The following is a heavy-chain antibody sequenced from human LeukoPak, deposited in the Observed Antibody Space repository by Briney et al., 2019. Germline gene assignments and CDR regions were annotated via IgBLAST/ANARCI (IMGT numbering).Heavy chain of an antibody. J-gene: IGHJ4*02. CDR2: INHSGST. CDR3: AHTELGDCSSTSCKEVDY. V-gene: IGHV4-34*01. Sequence: PSETLCLTCAVYGGSFSGYYWSWIRQPPGKGLEWIGEINHSGSTNYNPSLKSRVTISVDTSKNQFSLKLSSVTAADTAAYYCAHTELGDCSSTSCKEVDYWGQGTLVTVSS. D-gene: IGHD2-2*01. CDR1: GGSFSGYY.